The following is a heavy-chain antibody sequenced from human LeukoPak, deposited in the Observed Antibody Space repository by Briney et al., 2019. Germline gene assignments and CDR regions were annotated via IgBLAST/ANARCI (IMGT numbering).Heavy chain of an antibody. CDR1: GFTFSSYG. D-gene: IGHD3-22*01. V-gene: IGHV3-33*06. CDR2: IWYGGSNK. Sequence: GGSLRLSCAASGFTFSSYGMHWVRQAPGKGLEWVAVIWYGGSNKYYADSVKGRFTISRDNSKNTLYLQMNSLRAEDTAVYYCAKDPPIVVVITTTAFDIWGQGTMVTVSS. CDR3: AKDPPIVVVITTTAFDI. J-gene: IGHJ3*02.